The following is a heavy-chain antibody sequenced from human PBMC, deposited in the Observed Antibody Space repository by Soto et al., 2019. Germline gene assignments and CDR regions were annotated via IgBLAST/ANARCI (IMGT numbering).Heavy chain of an antibody. Sequence: QVQLVQSGAEVKKPGASVKVSCKASGYTFTSYGISWVRQAPGQGLEWMGWISAYNGNTNYAQKLQGRVSMTTDTSTSTAYMELRSLRSDDTAVYFCARVGYDYIWGSYRLQPFDYWGQGTLVTVSS. D-gene: IGHD3-16*02. V-gene: IGHV1-18*01. CDR3: ARVGYDYIWGSYRLQPFDY. CDR1: GYTFTSYG. J-gene: IGHJ4*02. CDR2: ISAYNGNT.